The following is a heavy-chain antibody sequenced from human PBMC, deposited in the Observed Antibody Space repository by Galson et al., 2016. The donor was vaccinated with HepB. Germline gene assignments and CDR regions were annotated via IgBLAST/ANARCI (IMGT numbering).Heavy chain of an antibody. CDR3: ATDQAAETAHFFDY. CDR2: FAPEDGET. Sequence: SVKVSCKVSGYTLTELSMQWVRQAPGKGLGWLGGFAPEDGETIYAQKFQGRVTMTEDTSTDTAYMELRSLRSDDTAVYYCATDQAAETAHFFDYWGQGTLVTVSS. V-gene: IGHV1-24*01. CDR1: GYTLTELS. J-gene: IGHJ4*02. D-gene: IGHD6-13*01.